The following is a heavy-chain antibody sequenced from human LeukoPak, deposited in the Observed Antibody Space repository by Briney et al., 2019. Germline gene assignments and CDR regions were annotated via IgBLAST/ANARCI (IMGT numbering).Heavy chain of an antibody. V-gene: IGHV1-24*01. CDR3: ATDYYYDSSGSYYTIDY. D-gene: IGHD3-22*01. CDR2: FDPEDGET. CDR1: GYTLTELS. J-gene: IGHJ4*02. Sequence: GASVKVPCKVSGYTLTELSMHWVRQAPGKGLEWMGGFDPEDGETFYAQKFQGRVTMTEDTSTDTAYMELSSLRSEDTAVYYCATDYYYDSSGSYYTIDYWGQGTLVTVSS.